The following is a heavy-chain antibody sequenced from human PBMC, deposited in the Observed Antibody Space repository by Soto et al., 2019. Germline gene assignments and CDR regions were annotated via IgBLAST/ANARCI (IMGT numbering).Heavy chain of an antibody. CDR3: ARAGHRSSAEGANWFDP. D-gene: IGHD6-6*01. CDR1: GGSISSGGYY. V-gene: IGHV4-31*03. Sequence: TSETLSLTCTVSGGSISSGGYYWSWIRQHPGQGLEWIGYIYYSGSTYYNPSLKSRVTISIDTSNNQFSLNLSSVTAADMAVYYCARAGHRSSAEGANWFDPWGQGTLVTVSS. J-gene: IGHJ5*02. CDR2: IYYSGST.